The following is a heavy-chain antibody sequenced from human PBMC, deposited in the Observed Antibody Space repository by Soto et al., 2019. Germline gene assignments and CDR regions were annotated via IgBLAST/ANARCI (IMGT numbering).Heavy chain of an antibody. D-gene: IGHD6-19*01. Sequence: PGGSLRLSCAASGFTFSSYAMSWVRQAPGKGLEWVSAISGSGGSTYYADSVKGRFTISRDNSNNTLYLQMNSLRAEDTAVYYFAKVAVAGIYFQHWGQGTLVTVSS. J-gene: IGHJ1*01. CDR2: ISGSGGST. CDR3: AKVAVAGIYFQH. V-gene: IGHV3-23*01. CDR1: GFTFSSYA.